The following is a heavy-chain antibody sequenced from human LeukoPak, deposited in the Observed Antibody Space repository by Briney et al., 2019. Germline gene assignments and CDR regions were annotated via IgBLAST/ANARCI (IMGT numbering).Heavy chain of an antibody. CDR3: AKRGDRLAACYYYYMDV. Sequence: GGSLRLSCAASGFTFSSYAMSWVRQAPGKGLEWVSAISGSGGSTYYADSVKGRFTISRDNSKNTLYLQMNSLRAEDTAVYYCAKRGDRLAACYYYYMDVWGKGTTVTVSS. V-gene: IGHV3-23*01. CDR2: ISGSGGST. D-gene: IGHD2-21*02. J-gene: IGHJ6*03. CDR1: GFTFSSYA.